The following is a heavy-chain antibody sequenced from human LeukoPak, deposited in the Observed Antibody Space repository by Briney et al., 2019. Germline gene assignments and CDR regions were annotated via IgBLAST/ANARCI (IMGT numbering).Heavy chain of an antibody. Sequence: GGSLRLSCAASGFTFSSNWMSWVRQAPGKGLEWVANINQDGSEKYYVDSVKGRFTISRDNAENSLYLQMNSLRGEDTAVYYCARGSPRSAYDAVDYWGQGTLVTVSS. CDR1: GFTFSSNW. D-gene: IGHD3-3*01. CDR3: ARGSPRSAYDAVDY. CDR2: INQDGSEK. V-gene: IGHV3-7*01. J-gene: IGHJ4*02.